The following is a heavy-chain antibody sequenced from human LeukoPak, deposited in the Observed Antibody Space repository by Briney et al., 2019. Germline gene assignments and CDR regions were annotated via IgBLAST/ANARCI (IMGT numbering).Heavy chain of an antibody. CDR2: ISRSGNTI. CDR3: AREGYSPY. V-gene: IGHV3-48*01. D-gene: IGHD6-13*01. J-gene: IGHJ4*02. Sequence: PGGSLRLSCAASGFTFSSYSMNWVRQAPGKGLGWVSSISRSGNTIYYADSVKGRFTISRDNAKNSLYLQMNSLRAEDTSVYYCAREGYSPYWGQGTLVTVSS. CDR1: GFTFSSYS.